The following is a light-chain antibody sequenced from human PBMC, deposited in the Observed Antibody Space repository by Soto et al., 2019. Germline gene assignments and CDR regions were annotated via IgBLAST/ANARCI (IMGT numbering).Light chain of an antibody. CDR2: DSN. V-gene: IGLV1-51*01. J-gene: IGLJ2*01. Sequence: QSVLTQPPSVSAAPGQKVTISCSGSSSNIGNNYVSWYQQLPGTAPKFLIYDSNKRPSGIPDRFSGSQSGTSATLVITGLQTGDEADYYCGTWDSSLSAVLFGGGTKLTVL. CDR1: SSNIGNNY. CDR3: GTWDSSLSAVL.